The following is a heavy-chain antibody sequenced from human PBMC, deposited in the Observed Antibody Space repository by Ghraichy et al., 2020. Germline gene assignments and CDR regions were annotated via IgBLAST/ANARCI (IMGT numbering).Heavy chain of an antibody. CDR1: NGSISSYY. J-gene: IGHJ6*02. D-gene: IGHD6-19*01. CDR3: ARMGRAVTVHYYYYGLDV. CDR2: IHSSGST. Sequence: SQTLSLTCTVSNGSISSYYWSWIRQPAGKGLEWIGRIHSSGSTNYNPTLKSRVTMSVDTSKNQFSLKLSSVTAADTAVYYCARMGRAVTVHYYYYGLDVWGQGTIVTVSS. V-gene: IGHV4-4*07.